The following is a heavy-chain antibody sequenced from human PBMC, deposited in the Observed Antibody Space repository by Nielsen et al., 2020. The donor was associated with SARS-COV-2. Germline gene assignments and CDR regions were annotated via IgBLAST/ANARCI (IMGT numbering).Heavy chain of an antibody. J-gene: IGHJ3*02. CDR1: GFPFSSFA. CDR2: ISFDGSDE. V-gene: IGHV3-30-3*01. D-gene: IGHD3-10*01. CDR3: AREDSCELLRTYDALDI. Sequence: GESLKISCAASGFPFSSFAMHWVRQAPGKGLEWVAVISFDGSDEYSADSVKGRFTISRDNAKNTLYLQMTSLRTEDTAVYYCAREDSCELLRTYDALDIWGQGTMVSVSS.